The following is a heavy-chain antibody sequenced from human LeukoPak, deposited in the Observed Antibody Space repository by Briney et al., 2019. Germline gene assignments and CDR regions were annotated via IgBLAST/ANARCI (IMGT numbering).Heavy chain of an antibody. Sequence: SETLSLTCTVSGGSISSYYWSWIRQPPGKGLEWIGYIYYSGSTNYNPSLKSRVTISVDTSKNQFSLKLSSVTAADTAVYYCARVLVRGVMRYFQHWGQGTLVTVSS. CDR3: ARVLVRGVMRYFQH. J-gene: IGHJ1*01. V-gene: IGHV4-59*01. D-gene: IGHD3-10*01. CDR1: GGSISSYY. CDR2: IYYSGST.